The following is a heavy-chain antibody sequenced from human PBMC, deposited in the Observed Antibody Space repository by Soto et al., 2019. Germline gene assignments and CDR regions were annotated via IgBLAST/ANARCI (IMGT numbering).Heavy chain of an antibody. J-gene: IGHJ4*02. CDR1: GYSFFSYY. CDR3: ARGGATIFGVTDF. V-gene: IGHV1-46*01. D-gene: IGHD3-3*02. Sequence: GASVKVSCKASGYSFFSYYIHWVRQAPGQGLEWMGRFLASGGNTDYAQRFRGRVSMTRDTSSTNTVSLELTSLTSDDTAVYYCARGGATIFGVTDFWGQGTRVTVSS. CDR2: FLASGGNT.